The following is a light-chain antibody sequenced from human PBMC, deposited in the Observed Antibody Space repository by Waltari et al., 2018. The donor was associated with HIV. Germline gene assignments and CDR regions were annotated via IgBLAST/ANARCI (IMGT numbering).Light chain of an antibody. Sequence: SYEVPQPPSVSVSPGQTASIPCSGDKLGDNYACWYQQRPGQSPVLVIYQDSKRPSAIPERFSGSNSGNTATLTISGTQAMDEADYYCQAWDSSTVVFGGGTKLTVL. J-gene: IGLJ2*01. V-gene: IGLV3-1*01. CDR2: QDS. CDR1: KLGDNY. CDR3: QAWDSSTVV.